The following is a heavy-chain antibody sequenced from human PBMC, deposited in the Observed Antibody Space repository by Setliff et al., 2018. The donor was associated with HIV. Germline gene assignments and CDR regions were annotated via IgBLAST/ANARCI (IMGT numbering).Heavy chain of an antibody. CDR3: AYYRDSTVHQDY. Sequence: GESLKISCAASGFTFSGAEIHWVRQASGKGLEWVGRGYTKTDGGTTDYAAPLKGRFTISRDDSKNTLYLQMNSLKTEDTAVYYCAYYRDSTVHQDYWGQGTLVTV. CDR2: GYTKTDGGTT. V-gene: IGHV3-15*01. CDR1: GFTFSGAE. J-gene: IGHJ4*02. D-gene: IGHD3-16*02.